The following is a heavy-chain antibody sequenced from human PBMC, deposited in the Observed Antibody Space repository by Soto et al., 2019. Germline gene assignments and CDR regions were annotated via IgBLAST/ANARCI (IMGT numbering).Heavy chain of an antibody. J-gene: IGHJ6*02. Sequence: QVQLVESGGGVVQPGRSLRLSCAASGFTFTSYAMHWVRQAPGKGLEWVAVISYDGSNKYYADSVKGRFTISRDNSKNALYLQMNSLRAEDPAVYYCARVVVPAAQGLGFHYYYYYGMDVWGRGTTVTVSS. D-gene: IGHD2-2*01. CDR2: ISYDGSNK. CDR1: GFTFTSYA. V-gene: IGHV3-30-3*01. CDR3: ARVVVPAAQGLGFHYYYYYGMDV.